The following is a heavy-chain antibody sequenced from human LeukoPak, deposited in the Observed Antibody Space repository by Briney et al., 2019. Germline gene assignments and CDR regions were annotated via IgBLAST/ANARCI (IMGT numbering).Heavy chain of an antibody. V-gene: IGHV3-23*01. CDR2: ISASGGST. D-gene: IGHD7-27*01. J-gene: IGHJ4*02. CDR3: ARENWDFDF. CDR1: GITFSSYA. Sequence: GGSLRLSCAASGITFSSYAMSWVRQAPGKGLEWVSAISASGGSTYYADSVKGRFTISRDNSKSTVSLQMDTLRTEDTALYYCARENWDFDFWGQGTLVTVSS.